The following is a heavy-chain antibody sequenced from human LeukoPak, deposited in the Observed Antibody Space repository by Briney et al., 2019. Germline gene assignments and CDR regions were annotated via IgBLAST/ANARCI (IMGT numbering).Heavy chain of an antibody. V-gene: IGHV3-21*01. CDR2: ISSSSSYI. D-gene: IGHD3-10*01. CDR3: ARDPSPSVVVRGASGWFDP. J-gene: IGHJ5*02. CDR1: GFTFSSYS. Sequence: GGSLRLSCAASGFTFSSYSMNWVRQAPGKGLEWVSSISSSSSYIYYADSVKGRFTISRDNAKNSLYLQMNSLRAEDTAVYYCARDPSPSVVVRGASGWFDPWGQGTLVTVPS.